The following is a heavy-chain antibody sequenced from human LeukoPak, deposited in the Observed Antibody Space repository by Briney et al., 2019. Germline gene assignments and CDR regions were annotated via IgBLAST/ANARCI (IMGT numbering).Heavy chain of an antibody. J-gene: IGHJ5*02. CDR1: GFTFSSYW. CDR3: ARDFKEADP. V-gene: IGHV3-74*01. Sequence: PGGSLRLSCAASGFTFSSYWMHWVRQAPGKGLVWVSRISTDGSSTSYADSVKGRFTISRDNAKKTLYLQMNSVRAEDTAVYYCARDFKEADPWGQGTLVTVSS. CDR2: ISTDGSST.